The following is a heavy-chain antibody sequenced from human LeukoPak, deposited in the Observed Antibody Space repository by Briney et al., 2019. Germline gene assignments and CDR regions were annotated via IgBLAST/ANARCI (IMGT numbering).Heavy chain of an antibody. V-gene: IGHV3-23*01. CDR2: ISGSGGNT. CDR3: AKSYDSSVYYRTFDY. Sequence: GGSLRLSCAASGFTFSSYAMSWVRQAPGKGLEWVSAISGSGGNTYYASSVKGRFTISRDISKNTLYLQMNSLRAEDTAVYYCAKSYDSSVYYRTFDYWGQGTLVTVSS. D-gene: IGHD3-22*01. J-gene: IGHJ4*02. CDR1: GFTFSSYA.